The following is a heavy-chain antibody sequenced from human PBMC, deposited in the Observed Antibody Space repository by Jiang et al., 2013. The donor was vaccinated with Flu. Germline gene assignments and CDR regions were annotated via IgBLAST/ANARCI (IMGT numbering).Heavy chain of an antibody. CDR1: GGTFSSYT. Sequence: GAEVKKPGSSVKVSCKASGGTFSSYTISWVRQAPGQGLEWMGRIIPIFGTANYAQKFQGRVTITADKSTSTAYMELSSLRSEDTAVYYCARAKWGRSYYPDYWGQGTLVTVSS. CDR3: ARAKWGRSYYPDY. D-gene: IGHD3-10*01. J-gene: IGHJ4*02. V-gene: IGHV1-69*08. CDR2: IIPIFGTA.